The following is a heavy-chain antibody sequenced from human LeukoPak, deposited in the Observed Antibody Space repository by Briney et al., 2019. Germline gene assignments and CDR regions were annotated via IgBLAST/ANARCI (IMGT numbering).Heavy chain of an antibody. CDR1: GFTFSSYA. D-gene: IGHD6-13*01. V-gene: IGHV3-23*01. CDR3: AIGYSSSWYGGDYYYGMDV. CDR2: ISGSGGST. J-gene: IGHJ6*02. Sequence: GGSLRLSCAASGFTFSSYAMSWVRRAPGKGLEWVSAISGSGGSTYYADSVKGRFTISRDNSKNTLYLQMNSLRAEDTAVYYCAIGYSSSWYGGDYYYGMDVWGQGTTVTVSS.